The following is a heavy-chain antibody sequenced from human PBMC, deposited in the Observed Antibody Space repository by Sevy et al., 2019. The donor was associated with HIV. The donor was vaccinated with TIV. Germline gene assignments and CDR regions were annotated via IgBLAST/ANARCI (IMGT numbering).Heavy chain of an antibody. CDR2: IWYEGSNK. V-gene: IGHV3-33*01. CDR3: ARDKGDHYYDSSGYYFDY. J-gene: IGHJ4*02. D-gene: IGHD3-22*01. CDR1: GFTFSSYG. Sequence: GGSLRLSCAASGFTFSSYGMHRVRQAPSKGLEWVAVIWYEGSNKYYADSVKGRFTISRDNSKNTLYLQMNSLRAEDTAVYYCARDKGDHYYDSSGYYFDYWGQGTLVTVSS.